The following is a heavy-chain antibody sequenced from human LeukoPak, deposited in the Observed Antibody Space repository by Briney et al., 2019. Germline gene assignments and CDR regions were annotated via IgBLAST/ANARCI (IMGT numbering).Heavy chain of an antibody. CDR3: ARKLYGSGAYCMDV. V-gene: IGHV3-48*01. CDR1: GFTFSNFG. J-gene: IGHJ6*03. CDR2: ISGSSGTI. D-gene: IGHD3-10*01. Sequence: GGSLRLSCAASGFTFSNFGMNWVRQAPGKGPEWVSFISGSSGTIYYADSVEGRITISRDNAKNSLYLQMNSLRAGDTAVYYCARKLYGSGAYCMDVWGKGTTVTVSS.